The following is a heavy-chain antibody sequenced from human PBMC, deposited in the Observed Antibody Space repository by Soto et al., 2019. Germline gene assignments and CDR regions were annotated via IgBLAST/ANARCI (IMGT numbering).Heavy chain of an antibody. D-gene: IGHD3-10*01. CDR1: GGTFSSYT. CDR2: IIPILGIA. V-gene: IGHV1-69*02. Sequence: QVQLVQSGAEVKKPGSSVKVSCKASGGTFSSYTISWVRQAPGQGLEWMGRIIPILGIANYAQKFQGRVTITADKSTSTAYMELISLRSEDTAVYYCARGRDIIHNWFDPWGQGTLVTVSS. J-gene: IGHJ5*02. CDR3: ARGRDIIHNWFDP.